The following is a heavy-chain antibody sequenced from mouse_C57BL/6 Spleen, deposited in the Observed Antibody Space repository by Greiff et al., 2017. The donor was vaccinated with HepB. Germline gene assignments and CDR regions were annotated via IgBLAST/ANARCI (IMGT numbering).Heavy chain of an antibody. J-gene: IGHJ2*01. V-gene: IGHV1-72*01. D-gene: IGHD4-1*02. CDR2: IDPNSGGT. Sequence: QVQLKQPGAELVKPGASVKLSCKASGYTFTSYWMHWVRQRPGRGLEWTGRIDPNSGGTKYNEKFKSKATLTLDKPSSTAYMQLSSLTSEDSAVYNCASTGSYFDYWGQGTTLTVSS. CDR1: GYTFTSYW. CDR3: ASTGSYFDY.